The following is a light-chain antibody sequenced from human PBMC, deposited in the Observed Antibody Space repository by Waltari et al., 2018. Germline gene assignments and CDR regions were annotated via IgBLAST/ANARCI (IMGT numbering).Light chain of an antibody. CDR3: QHRSKSFT. V-gene: IGKV3-11*01. J-gene: IGKJ3*01. CDR2: DAS. Sequence: EIVLKQSPATLSLSPGDRATLSCRSTQSISSYLAWYQHRPGQPPRLLIHDASTRATGIPARFIGSWSVTDFTLTINSLEPEDFAIYYCQHRSKSFTFGPGTRVVMK. CDR1: QSISSY.